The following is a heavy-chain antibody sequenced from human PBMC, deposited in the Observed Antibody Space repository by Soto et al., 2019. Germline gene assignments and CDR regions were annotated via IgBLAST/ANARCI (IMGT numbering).Heavy chain of an antibody. CDR2: IYYSGST. CDR1: GGSISSGGYY. V-gene: IGHV4-31*03. Sequence: SETLSLTCTVSGGSISSGGYYWSWIRQHPGKGLEGIGYIYYSGSTYYNPSLKTRVTISVDTSKNQFSLKLSSVTAAYTAVYYCARVGFDSSGYYYFDYWGQGTLVTVSS. CDR3: ARVGFDSSGYYYFDY. J-gene: IGHJ4*02. D-gene: IGHD3-22*01.